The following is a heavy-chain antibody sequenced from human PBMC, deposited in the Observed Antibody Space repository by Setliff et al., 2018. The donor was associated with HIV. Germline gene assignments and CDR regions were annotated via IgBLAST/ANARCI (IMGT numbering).Heavy chain of an antibody. Sequence: GASVKVSCKASGYTFIGHYIHWVRQAPGQGLEWMGWINPNSGDTKYAQKFQDRVSLTRDTSISTAFLELCGLHSDDTAVYYCARQLSNSFDLWGQGALVTVLL. CDR1: GYTFIGHY. V-gene: IGHV1-2*02. D-gene: IGHD1-1*01. CDR2: INPNSGDT. J-gene: IGHJ4*02. CDR3: ARQLSNSFDL.